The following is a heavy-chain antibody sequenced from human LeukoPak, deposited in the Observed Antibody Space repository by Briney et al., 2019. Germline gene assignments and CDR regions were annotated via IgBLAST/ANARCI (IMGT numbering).Heavy chain of an antibody. J-gene: IGHJ1*01. CDR1: GFTFSSYS. CDR2: ISSGGST. Sequence: GGSLRLSCAASGFTFSSYSMNWVRQAPGKGLDWVAVISSGGSTYYADSVKGRFTVSRDNSKNTLYLQMNSLRAEDTAVYYCGVLPGSGHWGQGTLVTVSS. CDR3: GVLPGSGH. V-gene: IGHV3-53*01. D-gene: IGHD4/OR15-4a*01.